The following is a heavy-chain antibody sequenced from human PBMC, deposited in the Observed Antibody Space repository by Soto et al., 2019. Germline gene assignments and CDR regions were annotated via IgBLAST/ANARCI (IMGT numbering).Heavy chain of an antibody. CDR1: GFTFSSSW. CDR2: IKEDGSER. J-gene: IGHJ4*02. D-gene: IGHD5-18*01. CDR3: ARDRGYSSYDY. Sequence: HPGGSLRLSCAASGFTFSSSWMNWVRQAPGKGLEWVAGIKEDGSERYYVDIVKGRFTISRDNVENSLYLQMNSLRGEDSAVYFCARDRGYSSYDYWGLGTLVTVSS. V-gene: IGHV3-7*01.